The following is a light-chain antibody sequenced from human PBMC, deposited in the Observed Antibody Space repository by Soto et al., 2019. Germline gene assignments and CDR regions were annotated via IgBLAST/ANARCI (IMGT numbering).Light chain of an antibody. CDR1: SSDVGDYNY. CDR3: SSYTSSSTWV. CDR2: DVS. V-gene: IGLV2-14*01. J-gene: IGLJ3*02. Sequence: QSALTQPASVSGSPGQSITISCTGTSSDVGDYNYVSWYQQHPGKAPKLMIYDVSNRPSGVSNRFSGSKSGNTASLTISGLQPEDEADYYCSSYTSSSTWVFGGGTKLTVL.